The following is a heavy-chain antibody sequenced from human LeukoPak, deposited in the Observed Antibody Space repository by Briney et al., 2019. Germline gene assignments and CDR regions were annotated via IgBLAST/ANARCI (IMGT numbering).Heavy chain of an antibody. CDR3: AREEIRVRGVGVFDI. J-gene: IGHJ3*02. Sequence: ASVNVSCKASVYTFSRYGISWVRQARGRGRECMGCISAYNGNTKYAQKLQGRDTMTTNTYTSTAYKELRSLRSDDTAVYYCAREEIRVRGVGVFDIWGQGTMVTVSS. CDR1: VYTFSRYG. D-gene: IGHD3-10*01. V-gene: IGHV1-18*04. CDR2: ISAYNGNT.